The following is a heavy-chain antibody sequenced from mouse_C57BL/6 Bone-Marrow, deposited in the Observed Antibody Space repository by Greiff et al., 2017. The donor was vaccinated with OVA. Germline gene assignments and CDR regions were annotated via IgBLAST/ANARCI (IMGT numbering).Heavy chain of an antibody. Sequence: VQLQQSGAELVRPGTSVKVSCKASGYAFTNYLIEWVKQRPGQGLEWIGVINPGSGGTNYNEKFKGKATLTADKSSSTAYMQLSSLTSEDSAVYCCAREEITTVVAKRFDYWGQGTSVTVSS. V-gene: IGHV1-54*01. CDR3: AREEITTVVAKRFDY. D-gene: IGHD1-1*01. CDR1: GYAFTNYL. J-gene: IGHJ4*01. CDR2: INPGSGGT.